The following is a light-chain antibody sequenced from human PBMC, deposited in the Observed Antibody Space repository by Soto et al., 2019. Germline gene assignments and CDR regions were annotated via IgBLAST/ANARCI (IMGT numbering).Light chain of an antibody. CDR1: SSDVGGYNY. Sequence: QSALTQPASVSGSPGQSITISCTGTSSDVGGYNYVSWCQQHPGKAPKLMIFEVSNRPSGVSSRFSGSKSGNTASLTISGLQAEDEADYYCSSYTSSITYVFGTGTKLTVL. CDR3: SSYTSSITYV. J-gene: IGLJ1*01. CDR2: EVS. V-gene: IGLV2-14*01.